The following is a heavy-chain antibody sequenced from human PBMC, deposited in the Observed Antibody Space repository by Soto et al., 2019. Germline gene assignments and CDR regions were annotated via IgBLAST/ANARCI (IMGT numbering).Heavy chain of an antibody. J-gene: IGHJ6*02. V-gene: IGHV1-69*01. CDR1: GGTLSSSP. D-gene: IGHD3-10*01. CDR3: ARDGQTTMVRGVRGGSYNYYGMDV. Sequence: QAQLVQSGAEVKKPGSSVRVSCQASGGTLSSSPVISWVRQAPGQGLEWMGGIVPISGTVNYAQMFQGRVTITAYESTNTVYMELRSLRSDDTAVYYCARDGQTTMVRGVRGGSYNYYGMDVWGQGTTVTVSS. CDR2: IVPISGTV.